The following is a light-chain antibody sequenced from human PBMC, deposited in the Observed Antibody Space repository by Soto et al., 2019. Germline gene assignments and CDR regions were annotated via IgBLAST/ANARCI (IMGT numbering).Light chain of an antibody. CDR2: RAS. Sequence: DIQMTQSPSTLSASVGDRVIITCRASQSINNRLAWYQQSPGKAPKLLIYRASSLESGVPSRFSGSGSGTEFTLTISSLQPDDSAIYSCQTYSGAPVFGQGTKVEIK. CDR3: QTYSGAPV. V-gene: IGKV1-5*03. J-gene: IGKJ1*01. CDR1: QSINNR.